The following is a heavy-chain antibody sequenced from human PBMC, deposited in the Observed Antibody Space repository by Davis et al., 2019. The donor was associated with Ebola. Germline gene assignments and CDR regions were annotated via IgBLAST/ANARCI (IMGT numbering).Heavy chain of an antibody. J-gene: IGHJ4*02. Sequence: GESLKISCAASGFTFSTHWMHWVRQVPGKGLVWVSRTNEDGTTTNYADSVRGRFTISRDNAKNTLYLQMNSLRAEDTAIYYCARDLCGMDDYWGPGTLVTVSS. CDR3: ARDLCGMDDY. D-gene: IGHD1-1*01. CDR2: TNEDGTTT. V-gene: IGHV3-74*01. CDR1: GFTFSTHW.